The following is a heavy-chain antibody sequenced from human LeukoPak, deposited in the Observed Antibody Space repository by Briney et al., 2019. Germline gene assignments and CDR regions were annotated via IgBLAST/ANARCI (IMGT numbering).Heavy chain of an antibody. CDR2: IYYSGST. Sequence: PSETLSLTCTVSGGSISSYYWSWIRQPPGKGLEWIGYIYYSGSTNYNPSLKSRVTISVDTSKNQFSLKLSSVTAADTAVYYCARMGYYDDYWGQGTLVTVSS. D-gene: IGHD3-3*01. CDR1: GGSISSYY. CDR3: ARMGYYDDY. J-gene: IGHJ4*02. V-gene: IGHV4-59*01.